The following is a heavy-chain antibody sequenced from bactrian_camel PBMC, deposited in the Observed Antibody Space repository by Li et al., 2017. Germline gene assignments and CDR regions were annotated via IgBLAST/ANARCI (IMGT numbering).Heavy chain of an antibody. V-gene: IGHV3S53*01. J-gene: IGHJ4*01. CDR2: IYSDGST. CDR3: AASRRFRNGCSIRDDPY. D-gene: IGHD1*01. Sequence: VQLVESGGGSVQAGGSLNLSCVASAYTYSGTKSMAWFRQAPDKEREAVARIYSDGSTIYGESTEGRFTVSRDNDKNLLFLQMSNLKPEDSAIYYCAASRRFRNGCSIRDDPYWGQGTQVTVS. CDR1: AYTYSGTKS.